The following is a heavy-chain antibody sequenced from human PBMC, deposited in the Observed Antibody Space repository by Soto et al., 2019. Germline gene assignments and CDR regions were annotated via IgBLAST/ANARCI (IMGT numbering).Heavy chain of an antibody. CDR3: AISSGYADWFDP. CDR2: IYYSGST. V-gene: IGHV4-31*03. D-gene: IGHD3-22*01. CDR1: GGSISSGGYY. Sequence: QVQLQESGPGLVKPSQTLSLTCTVSGGSISSGGYYWSWIRQHPGKGLEWIGYIYYSGSTYYNPSLKGRVTVSVDTSKNQFSLKLRSVTAADTAVYYCAISSGYADWFDPWGQGTLVTVSS. J-gene: IGHJ5*02.